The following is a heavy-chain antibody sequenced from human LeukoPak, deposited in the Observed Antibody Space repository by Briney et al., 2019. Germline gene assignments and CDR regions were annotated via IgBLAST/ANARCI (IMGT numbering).Heavy chain of an antibody. J-gene: IGHJ4*02. CDR2: IKQDGSEK. CDR3: ATSLGIDTTMIFDY. D-gene: IGHD5-18*01. Sequence: PGGSLRLSCAASGFVFTNAWMTWVRQAPGKGLEWVANIKQDGSEKYYVDSVKGRFTISRDNAKKSLYLQMNSLRAEDTAMYYCATSLGIDTTMIFDYWGQGTLVTVSS. V-gene: IGHV3-7*01. CDR1: GFVFTNAW.